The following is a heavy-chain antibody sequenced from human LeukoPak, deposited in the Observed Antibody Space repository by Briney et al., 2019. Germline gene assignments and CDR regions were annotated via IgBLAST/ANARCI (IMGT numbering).Heavy chain of an antibody. CDR1: GFTFSSYE. D-gene: IGHD3-22*01. CDR3: ARWPYYYDSSGYYADY. Sequence: GGSLRLSCAASGFTFSSYEMNWVRQAPGKGLEWVSSISSSSSYIYYADSVKGRFTISRDNAKNSLYLQMNSLRAEDTAVYYCARWPYYYDSSGYYADYWGQGTLVTVSS. V-gene: IGHV3-21*01. J-gene: IGHJ4*02. CDR2: ISSSSSYI.